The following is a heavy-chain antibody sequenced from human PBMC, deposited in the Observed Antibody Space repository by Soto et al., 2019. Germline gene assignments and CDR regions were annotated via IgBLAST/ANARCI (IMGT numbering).Heavy chain of an antibody. V-gene: IGHV5-51*01. CDR2: IYPGDSDT. CDR3: ARGAGDFGSGSHI. Sequence: PGESLKISCKGSGYSFTSYWIGWVRQMPGKGLEWMGIIYPGDSDTRYNPSFQGQVTISADKSISTAYLRWSSLKASDTAMYYCARGAGDFGSGSHIWGQGTMVTVSS. D-gene: IGHD4-17*01. J-gene: IGHJ3*02. CDR1: GYSFTSYW.